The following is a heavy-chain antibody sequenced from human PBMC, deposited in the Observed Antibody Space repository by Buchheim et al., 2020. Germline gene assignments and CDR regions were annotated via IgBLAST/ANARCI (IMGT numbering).Heavy chain of an antibody. V-gene: IGHV4-34*09. J-gene: IGHJ4*02. CDR3: ARGISGWYQYYFDY. Sequence: QVQLQESGPGLVKPSQTLSLTCAVYGGSFSGYYWSWIRQPPGKGLEWIGEINHSGSTNYNPSLKSRVTISVDTSKNQFSLKLSSVTAADTAVYYCARGISGWYQYYFDYWGQGTL. CDR1: GGSFSGYY. D-gene: IGHD6-19*01. CDR2: INHSGST.